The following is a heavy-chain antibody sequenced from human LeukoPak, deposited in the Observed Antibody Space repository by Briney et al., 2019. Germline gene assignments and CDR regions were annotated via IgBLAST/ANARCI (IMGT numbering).Heavy chain of an antibody. Sequence: PGGSLRLSCAASGFPFSSYNVNWVRQAPGKGLEWVSYISASGSNIYYLDSVKGRFTVSRDNAMNSLFLQMDRPRAEDTAVYYCVRVKGTYFDFWGQGTLVTVSS. CDR1: GFPFSSYN. V-gene: IGHV3-48*01. J-gene: IGHJ4*02. D-gene: IGHD1-1*01. CDR3: VRVKGTYFDF. CDR2: ISASGSNI.